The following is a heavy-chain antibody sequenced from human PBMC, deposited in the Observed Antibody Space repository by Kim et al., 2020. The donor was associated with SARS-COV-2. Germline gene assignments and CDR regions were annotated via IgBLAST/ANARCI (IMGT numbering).Heavy chain of an antibody. V-gene: IGHV1-69*13. D-gene: IGHD3-9*01. CDR1: GGTFSSYA. CDR2: IIPIFGTA. CDR3: ARVASREILTGYFGY. Sequence: SVKVSCKASGGTFSSYAISWVRQAPGQGLEWMGGIIPIFGTANYAQKFQGRVTITADESTSTAYMELSSLRSEDTAVYYCARVASREILTGYFGYWGQGTLVTVSS. J-gene: IGHJ4*02.